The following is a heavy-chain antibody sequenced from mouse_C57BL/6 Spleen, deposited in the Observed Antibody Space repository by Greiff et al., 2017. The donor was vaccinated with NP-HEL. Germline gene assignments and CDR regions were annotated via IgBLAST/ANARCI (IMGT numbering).Heavy chain of an antibody. CDR1: GYAFSSSW. CDR2: IYPGDGDT. Sequence: VQLQQSGPELVKPGASVKISCKASGYAFSSSWMNWVKQRPGKGLEWIGRIYPGDGDTNYNGKFKGKATLTADKSSSTAYMQLSSLTSEDSAVYFCARWGYGYDFAYWGQGTLVTVSA. D-gene: IGHD2-2*01. V-gene: IGHV1-82*01. J-gene: IGHJ3*01. CDR3: ARWGYGYDFAY.